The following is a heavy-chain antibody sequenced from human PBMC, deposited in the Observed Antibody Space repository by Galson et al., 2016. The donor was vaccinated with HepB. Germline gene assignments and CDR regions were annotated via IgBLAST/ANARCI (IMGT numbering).Heavy chain of an antibody. Sequence: SLRLSCAASGFTFSSHAMNWVRQAPGKGLEWLSYISSSGTNIYYADSVKGRFTISRDNARNSLYLQMNSLGVEDTAVYYCARDLVYPGDYGKYYYYGMDVGGQGTTVTVSS. CDR2: ISSSGTNI. CDR3: ARDLVYPGDYGKYYYYGMDV. CDR1: GFTFSSHA. J-gene: IGHJ6*02. V-gene: IGHV3-48*03. D-gene: IGHD4-17*01.